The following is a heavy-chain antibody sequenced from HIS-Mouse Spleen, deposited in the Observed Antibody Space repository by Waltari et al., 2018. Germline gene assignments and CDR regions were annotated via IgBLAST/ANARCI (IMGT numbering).Heavy chain of an antibody. CDR2: TCYRSNWYN. J-gene: IGHJ4*02. CDR1: GDSVSSNSAA. D-gene: IGHD6-13*01. V-gene: IGHV6-1*01. Sequence: QVQLQQSGPGLVKPSQTLSLTCAISGDSVSSNSAAWNWIRQSPSRVLEWLGRTCYRSNWYNEYAVYVKSRITINPDTSKNQFSLQLNSVTPEDTAVYYCARSGFVAAAGTIDYWGQGTLVTVSS. CDR3: ARSGFVAAAGTIDY.